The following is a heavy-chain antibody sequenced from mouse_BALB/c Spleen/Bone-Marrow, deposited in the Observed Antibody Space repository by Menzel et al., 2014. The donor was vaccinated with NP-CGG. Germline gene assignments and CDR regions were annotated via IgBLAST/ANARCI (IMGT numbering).Heavy chain of an antibody. D-gene: IGHD2-14*01. CDR1: GFTFSSFG. J-gene: IGHJ4*01. CDR2: ISSGSSTI. Sequence: EVKVVESGGGLVQPGGSRKLSCAASGFTFSSFGMHWVRQAPEKGLEWVAYISSGSSTIYYADTVKGRFTISRDNPKNTLFLQMTSLRSEDTAMYYCARWRYGYAMDYWGQGTSVTVSS. V-gene: IGHV5-17*02. CDR3: ARWRYGYAMDY.